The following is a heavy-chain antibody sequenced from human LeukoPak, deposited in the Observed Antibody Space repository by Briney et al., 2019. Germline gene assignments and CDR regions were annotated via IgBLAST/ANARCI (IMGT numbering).Heavy chain of an antibody. CDR1: GFTFSSYE. Sequence: AGGSLRLSCAASGFTFSSYEMNWVRQAPGKGLEWVSYISSSGSTIYYADSVKGRFTISRDNAKNSLYLQMNSLRAEDTAVYYCARDRNYYDSSGYIPLDYWGQGTLVTVSS. D-gene: IGHD3-22*01. V-gene: IGHV3-48*03. CDR3: ARDRNYYDSSGYIPLDY. J-gene: IGHJ4*02. CDR2: ISSSGSTI.